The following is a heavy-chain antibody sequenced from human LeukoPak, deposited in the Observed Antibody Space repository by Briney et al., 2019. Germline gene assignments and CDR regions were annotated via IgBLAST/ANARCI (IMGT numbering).Heavy chain of an antibody. J-gene: IGHJ4*02. CDR2: ISDSGGRT. CDR3: AKRGVVIRVDS. CDR1: GITLSNYG. V-gene: IGHV3-23*01. Sequence: ESGGSLRLSCAVSGITLSNYGMSWVRKTPGKGLEWVAGISDSGGRTNYADSVKGRFTISRDNPKNTLYLQMNSLRAEDTAVYFCAKRGVVIRVDSWGQGALVTVSS. D-gene: IGHD2-21*01.